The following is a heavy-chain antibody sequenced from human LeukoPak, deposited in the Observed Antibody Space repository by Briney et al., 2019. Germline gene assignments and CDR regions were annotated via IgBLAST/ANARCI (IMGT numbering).Heavy chain of an antibody. Sequence: SETLSLTCIVSGGSISNDYWSWIRQPPGKGLEWIGIISYTGSTNYNPSLKSRLTISLDTSKNQFSLKLSSVTAADTAVYCCARGTKRYFDYCGQGTLVTVSS. CDR1: GGSISNDY. J-gene: IGHJ4*02. CDR2: ISYTGST. V-gene: IGHV4-59*01. CDR3: ARGTKRYFDY. D-gene: IGHD2-8*01.